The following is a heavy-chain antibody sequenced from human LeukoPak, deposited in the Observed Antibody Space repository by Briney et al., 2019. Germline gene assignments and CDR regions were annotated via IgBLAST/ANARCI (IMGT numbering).Heavy chain of an antibody. J-gene: IGHJ4*02. V-gene: IGHV4-59*01. Sequence: SETLSLTCTVSGGSISSYYWSWLRQPPGKGLEWLGYIHYSGSTNYNPSLKSRVTISVDTSKNQFSLKLSSVTAADTALYYCARATAGTGYYFDYWGQGTLVTVSS. CDR1: GGSISSYY. CDR2: IHYSGST. CDR3: ARATAGTGYYFDY. D-gene: IGHD6-13*01.